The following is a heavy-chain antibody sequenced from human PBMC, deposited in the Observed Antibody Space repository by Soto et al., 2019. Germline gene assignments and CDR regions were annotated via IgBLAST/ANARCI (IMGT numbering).Heavy chain of an antibody. Sequence: PSETLSLTCTVSGGSSGNYYWSWIRQPPGKGLEWIGYISYSGSTNYNPSLKSRGTISQDTSKKQFSLKLSSLTAADTAVYYCARGSDGDYSDYWGQGTLVTV. V-gene: IGHV4-59*01. CDR1: GGSSGNYY. J-gene: IGHJ4*02. CDR2: ISYSGST. D-gene: IGHD3-16*01. CDR3: ARGSDGDYSDY.